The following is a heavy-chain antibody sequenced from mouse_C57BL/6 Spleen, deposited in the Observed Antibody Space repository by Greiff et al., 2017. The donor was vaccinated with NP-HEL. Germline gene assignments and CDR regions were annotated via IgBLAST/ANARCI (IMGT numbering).Heavy chain of an antibody. CDR2: INPSTGGT. CDR1: GYSFTGYY. D-gene: IGHD3-2*02. CDR3: AIAQAPFYAMYY. J-gene: IGHJ4*01. Sequence: VQLQQSGPELVKPGASVKISCKASGYSFTGYYMNWVKQSPEKSLEWIGEINPSTGGTTYNQKFKAKATLTVDKSSSTAYMQLKSLTSEDSAVYYCAIAQAPFYAMYYWGQGTSVTVSS. V-gene: IGHV1-42*01.